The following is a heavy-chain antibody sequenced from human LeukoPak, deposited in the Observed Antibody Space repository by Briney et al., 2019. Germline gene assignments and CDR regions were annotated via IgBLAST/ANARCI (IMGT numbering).Heavy chain of an antibody. CDR1: GFTFSSYW. Sequence: PGGSLRLSCAASGFTFSSYWMHWVRQAPGKGLVRVSRINSDGSSTSYADSVKGRFTISRDNAKNTLYLQMNSLRAEDTAVYYCARDPHYGDANYYFDYWGQGTLVTVSS. D-gene: IGHD4-17*01. J-gene: IGHJ4*02. V-gene: IGHV3-74*01. CDR2: INSDGSST. CDR3: ARDPHYGDANYYFDY.